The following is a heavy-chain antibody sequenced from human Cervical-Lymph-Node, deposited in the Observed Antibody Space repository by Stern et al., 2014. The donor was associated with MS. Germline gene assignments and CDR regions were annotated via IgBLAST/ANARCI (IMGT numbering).Heavy chain of an antibody. J-gene: IGHJ4*02. CDR1: GFSFSDYY. Sequence: VQLVESGGGLVKPGGSLRLSCAASGFSFSDYYMSWIRQAPGKGLEWVTYISGSTSYTKHAVSVKGRFTISRDNTKNSLYLQMNSLSAEDTAVYYCARGYSSGWYAGSDYWGQGSLVTVSS. CDR2: ISGSTSYT. D-gene: IGHD6-19*01. V-gene: IGHV3-11*06. CDR3: ARGYSSGWYAGSDY.